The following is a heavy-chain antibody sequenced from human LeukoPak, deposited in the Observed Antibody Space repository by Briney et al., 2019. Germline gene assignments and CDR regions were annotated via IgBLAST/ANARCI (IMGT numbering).Heavy chain of an antibody. CDR2: ISSSGSTI. CDR1: GFTFSSYE. Sequence: GGSLRLSCAASGFTFSSYEMNWVRQAPGKGLEWVSYISSSGSTIYYADSVKGRFTISRDNAKNSLYLQMNSLRAEDTAVYYCARDQDDYGDYDDYYYYYMDVWGKGTTVTVSS. CDR3: ARDQDDYGDYDDYYYYYMDV. V-gene: IGHV3-48*03. J-gene: IGHJ6*03. D-gene: IGHD4-17*01.